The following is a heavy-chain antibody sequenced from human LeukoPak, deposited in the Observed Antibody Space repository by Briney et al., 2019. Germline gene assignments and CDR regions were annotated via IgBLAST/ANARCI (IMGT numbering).Heavy chain of an antibody. Sequence: GGSLRLSCATSGFTFRNDWVTWVRQAQGKGLEWVANINKDGGKKNYVDSVKGRFTISRDNTKNSLFLQMNSLRAEDTAIYYCARDTSPSSRSTYFDALDMWGQGTMVTVSS. D-gene: IGHD2/OR15-2a*01. CDR2: INKDGGKK. V-gene: IGHV3-7*01. CDR3: ARDTSPSSRSTYFDALDM. J-gene: IGHJ3*02. CDR1: GFTFRNDW.